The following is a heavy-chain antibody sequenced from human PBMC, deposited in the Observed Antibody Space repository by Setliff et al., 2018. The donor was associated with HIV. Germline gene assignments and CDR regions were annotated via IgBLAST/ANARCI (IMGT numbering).Heavy chain of an antibody. J-gene: IGHJ6*02. CDR3: ARGFLNWLGFEQEYYGMDV. V-gene: IGHV4-61*01. Sequence: SETLSLTCTVSGGSISRFPYYWTWIRHHPERGLEWIGYIYYNGITNYNPSLKSRVTISVDTSKNQFSLKLNSVTAADTAVYYCARGFLNWLGFEQEYYGMDVWGQGTTVTVSS. D-gene: IGHD3-3*01. CDR2: IYYNGIT. CDR1: GGSISRFPYY.